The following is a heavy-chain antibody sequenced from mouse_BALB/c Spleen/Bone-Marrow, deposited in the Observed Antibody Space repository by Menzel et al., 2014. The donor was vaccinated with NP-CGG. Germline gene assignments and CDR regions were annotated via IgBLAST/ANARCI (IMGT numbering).Heavy chain of an antibody. V-gene: IGHV1S81*02. Sequence: QVQLQQPGAELVKPGASVKLSCKASGYTFTSYYLYWVKQRPGQGLEWIGEINPSNGGTNFNERFKSKASLTVDKSSSTAYMQLNSLTSEDSAVYSCTRRSLLSDYYSMDYWGQRTSVTVSS. D-gene: IGHD2-10*01. CDR2: INPSNGGT. J-gene: IGHJ4*01. CDR3: TRRSLLSDYYSMDY. CDR1: GYTFTSYY.